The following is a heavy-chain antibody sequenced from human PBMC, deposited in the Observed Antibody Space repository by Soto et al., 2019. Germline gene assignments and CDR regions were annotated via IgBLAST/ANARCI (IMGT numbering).Heavy chain of an antibody. V-gene: IGHV3-21*01. Sequence: GSLKLSCAASGFTFSSYSMNWVRQAPGKGLEWVSSISSSSSYIYYADSVKGRFTISRDNAKNSLYLQMNSLRVEDTAVYYCARDIPYYYYMDVWGKGTTVTVSS. J-gene: IGHJ6*03. CDR1: GFTFSSYS. CDR3: ARDIPYYYYMDV. CDR2: ISSSSSYI.